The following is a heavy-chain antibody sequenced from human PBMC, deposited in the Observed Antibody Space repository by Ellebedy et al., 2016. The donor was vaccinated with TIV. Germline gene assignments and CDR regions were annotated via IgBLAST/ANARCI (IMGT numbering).Heavy chain of an antibody. CDR2: IYYSGST. D-gene: IGHD3-10*01. V-gene: IGHV4-31*03. Sequence: SETLSLXXTVSGGSISSGGYYWSWIRQHPGKGLEWIGYIYYSGSTYYNPSLKSRVTISVDTSKNQFSLKLSSVTAADTAVYYCAREYYYGSGSYWGSYYYYYYMDVWGKGTTVTVSS. J-gene: IGHJ6*03. CDR1: GGSISSGGYY. CDR3: AREYYYGSGSYWGSYYYYYYMDV.